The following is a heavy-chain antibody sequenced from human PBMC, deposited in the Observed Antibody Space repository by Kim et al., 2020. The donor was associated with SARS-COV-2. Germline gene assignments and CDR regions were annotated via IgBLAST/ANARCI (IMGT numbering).Heavy chain of an antibody. D-gene: IGHD6-19*01. J-gene: IGHJ6*02. V-gene: IGHV3-33*08. CDR1: GFTFSSYG. Sequence: GGSLRLSCAASGFTFSSYGMHWVRQAPGKGLEWVAVIWYDGSNKYYADSVKGRFTISRDNSKNTLYLQMNSLRAEDTAVYYCARVVSGWTDYYYYGMDVWGQGTTVTVSS. CDR2: IWYDGSNK. CDR3: ARVVSGWTDYYYYGMDV.